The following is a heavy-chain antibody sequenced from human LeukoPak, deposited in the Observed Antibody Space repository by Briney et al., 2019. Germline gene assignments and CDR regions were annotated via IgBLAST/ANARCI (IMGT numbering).Heavy chain of an antibody. CDR1: GDSVSNGNYY. V-gene: IGHV4-61*03. CDR3: ARSQNYYGSGDY. J-gene: IGHJ4*02. Sequence: PSETLSLTCTVSGDSVSNGNYYWSWLRQPPGKAPEWIGYIYYTGKTYYNPSLEGRVTILVDTSRNHFSVKLSSVTAADTAVYYCARSQNYYGSGDYWSQGTLVTVSS. CDR2: IYYTGKT. D-gene: IGHD3-10*01.